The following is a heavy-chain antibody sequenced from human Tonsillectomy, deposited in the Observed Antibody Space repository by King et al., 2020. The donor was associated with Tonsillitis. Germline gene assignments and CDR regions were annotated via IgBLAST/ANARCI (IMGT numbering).Heavy chain of an antibody. Sequence: VQLVESGGGVVQPGGSLRLSCAASGFSFRSYGMHWVRQAPGKGLEWVAFIHSDGNHKYYADSVKGRVTISRDNSKNTLYLQVNSLRTEDTAVYFCAKEEGWPTLSSGAEIYYFDYWGQGTVVTVSS. V-gene: IGHV3-30*02. CDR2: IHSDGNHK. CDR1: GFSFRSYG. J-gene: IGHJ4*02. D-gene: IGHD4-17*01. CDR3: AKEEGWPTLSSGAEIYYFDY.